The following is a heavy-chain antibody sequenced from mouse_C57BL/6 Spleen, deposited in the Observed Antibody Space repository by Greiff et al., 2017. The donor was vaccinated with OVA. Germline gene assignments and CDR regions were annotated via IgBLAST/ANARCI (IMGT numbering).Heavy chain of an antibody. CDR2: IYPGDGDT. CDR3: AGGSSYYFDY. CDR1: GYAFSSSW. D-gene: IGHD1-1*01. V-gene: IGHV1-82*01. J-gene: IGHJ2*01. Sequence: VKVVESGPELVKPGASVKISCKASGYAFSSSWMNWVKQRPGKGLEWIGRIYPGDGDTNYNGKFKGKATLTADKSSSTAYMQLSSLTSEDSAVYFCAGGSSYYFDYWGQGTTLTVSS.